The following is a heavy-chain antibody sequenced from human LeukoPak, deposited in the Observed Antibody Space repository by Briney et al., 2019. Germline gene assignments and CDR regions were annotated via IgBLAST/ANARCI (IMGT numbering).Heavy chain of an antibody. Sequence: PGGSLRLSCAASGFTFSSYAMSWVRQAPGKGLEWVSAISGSGGSTYYADSVKGRFTISRDNSKNTLYLQMNSLRAEDTAVYYCATRVTVVSNYFDYWGQGTLVTVSS. D-gene: IGHD5-18*01. J-gene: IGHJ4*02. CDR3: ATRVTVVSNYFDY. CDR2: ISGSGGST. CDR1: GFTFSSYA. V-gene: IGHV3-23*01.